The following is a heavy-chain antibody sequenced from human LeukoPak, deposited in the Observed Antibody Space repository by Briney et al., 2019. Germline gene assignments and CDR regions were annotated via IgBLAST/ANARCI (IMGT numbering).Heavy chain of an antibody. CDR2: ISGSGGST. Sequence: GGSLRLSCAASGFTFSSYAMSWVRQAPGKGLEWVSAISGSGGSTYYADSVKGRFTISRDNSKNSLYLQMNSLRAEDTAVYYCVKRRGDNGSPAYWGQGTLVTVSS. J-gene: IGHJ4*02. CDR3: VKRRGDNGSPAY. V-gene: IGHV3-23*01. CDR1: GFTFSSYA. D-gene: IGHD4-17*01.